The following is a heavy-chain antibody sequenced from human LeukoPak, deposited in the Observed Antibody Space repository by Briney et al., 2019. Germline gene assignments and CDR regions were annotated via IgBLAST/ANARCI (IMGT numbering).Heavy chain of an antibody. D-gene: IGHD5-12*01. J-gene: IGHJ5*02. CDR1: GFTFSSYW. CDR2: IKQDGSEK. V-gene: IGHV3-7*01. Sequence: KSGGSLRLSCAASGFTFSSYWMSWVRQAPGKGLEWVANIKQDGSEKYYVDSVKGRFTISRDNAKNSLYLQMNSLRAEDTAVYYCARDDSGYDSNWFDPWGQGTLVTVSS. CDR3: ARDDSGYDSNWFDP.